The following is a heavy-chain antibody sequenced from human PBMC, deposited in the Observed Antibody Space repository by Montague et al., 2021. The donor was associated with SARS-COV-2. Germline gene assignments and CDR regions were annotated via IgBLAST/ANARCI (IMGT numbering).Heavy chain of an antibody. CDR1: GGSISSSSYY. D-gene: IGHD2-2*01. Sequence: SAPLSLTCNVSGGSISSSSYYWGWIRQPPGKGLEWIGSIYYSGSTYYNPSLKSRVTISVDTSKNQFSLKLSSVTAADTAVYYCARQGDQLLLEYWFDPWGQGTLVTVSS. J-gene: IGHJ5*02. V-gene: IGHV4-39*01. CDR2: IYYSGST. CDR3: ARQGDQLLLEYWFDP.